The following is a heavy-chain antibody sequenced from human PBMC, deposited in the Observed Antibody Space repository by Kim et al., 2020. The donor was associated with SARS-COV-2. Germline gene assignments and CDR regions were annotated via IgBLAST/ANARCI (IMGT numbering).Heavy chain of an antibody. D-gene: IGHD3-10*01. CDR2: ISGSGGST. V-gene: IGHV3-23*01. J-gene: IGHJ4*02. CDR1: GFTFSSYA. CDR3: AKDSEEGPLWFGELLFSIDY. Sequence: GGSLRLSCAASGFTFSSYAMSWVRQAPGKGLEWVSAISGSGGSTYYADSVKGRFTISRDNSKNTLYLQMNSLRAEDTAVYYCAKDSEEGPLWFGELLFSIDYWGQGTLVTVSS.